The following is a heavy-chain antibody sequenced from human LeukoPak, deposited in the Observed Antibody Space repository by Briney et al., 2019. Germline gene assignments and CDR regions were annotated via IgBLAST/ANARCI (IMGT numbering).Heavy chain of an antibody. CDR1: GYTFNDYY. CDR3: ARDRKLYSRQTDDAFDI. J-gene: IGHJ3*02. CDR2: INPNSGDA. Sequence: ASVKVSCKASGYTFNDYYIHWVRQAPGQGLEWMGWINPNSGDANYAQKFQGRVTMTTDTSTSTAYMELRSLRSDDTAVYYCARDRKLYSRQTDDAFDIWGQGTMVTVSS. D-gene: IGHD6-13*01. V-gene: IGHV1-2*02.